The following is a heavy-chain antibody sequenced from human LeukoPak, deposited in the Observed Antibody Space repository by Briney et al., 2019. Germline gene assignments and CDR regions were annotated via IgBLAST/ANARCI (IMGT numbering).Heavy chain of an antibody. CDR2: IYYSGNS. V-gene: IGHV4-59*01. CDR1: GGSISSYY. Sequence: PSETLSLTCTVSGGSISSYYWSWIRQPPGKGLEWIGYIYYSGNSNYNPSLKSRVTTSLDTSKNQFSLKLSSVTAADTAVYYCARAKSGSYYYYYGLDVWGQGTTVTVSS. J-gene: IGHJ6*02. CDR3: ARAKSGSYYYYYGLDV. D-gene: IGHD1-26*01.